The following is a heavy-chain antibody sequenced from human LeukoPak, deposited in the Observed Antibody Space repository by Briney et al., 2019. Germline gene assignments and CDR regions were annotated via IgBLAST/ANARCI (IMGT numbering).Heavy chain of an antibody. Sequence: GGSLRLSCAASGFTFDDYAMHWVRQAPGKGLEWVSGISWNSGSIGYADSVKGRFTISRDNAKNSLYLQMNSLRAEDTALYYCAKDIFTMVRGVVDYWGQGTLVTVS. CDR1: GFTFDDYA. CDR2: ISWNSGSI. CDR3: AKDIFTMVRGVVDY. V-gene: IGHV3-9*01. J-gene: IGHJ4*02. D-gene: IGHD3-10*01.